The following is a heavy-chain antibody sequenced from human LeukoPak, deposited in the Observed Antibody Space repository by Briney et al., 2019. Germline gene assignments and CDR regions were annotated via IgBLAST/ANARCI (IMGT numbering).Heavy chain of an antibody. J-gene: IGHJ4*02. CDR1: GITFSSYS. CDR3: ARDDIAVATCFDY. V-gene: IGHV3-21*01. D-gene: IGHD6-19*01. Sequence: GGSLRLSCAASGITFSSYSMNWVRQAPGKGLEWVSSISSTSNHVYYADSVKGRFTISRDNAKNSLYLQMNSLRAEDTAVYYCARDDIAVATCFDYWGQGTLVTVSS. CDR2: ISSTSNHV.